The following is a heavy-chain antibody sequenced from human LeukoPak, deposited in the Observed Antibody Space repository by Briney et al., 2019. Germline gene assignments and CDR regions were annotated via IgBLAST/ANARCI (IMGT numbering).Heavy chain of an antibody. J-gene: IGHJ1*01. D-gene: IGHD2-2*01. Sequence: GGSLRLSCAASGFTFSSYGMHWVRQAPGKGLEWVAFIRYDGSNKYYADSVKGRFTISRDNAKNSLYLQMNSLRAEDTAVYYCATYSSSNGREFQYWGQGTLVTVSS. CDR2: IRYDGSNK. CDR3: ATYSSSNGREFQY. CDR1: GFTFSSYG. V-gene: IGHV3-30*02.